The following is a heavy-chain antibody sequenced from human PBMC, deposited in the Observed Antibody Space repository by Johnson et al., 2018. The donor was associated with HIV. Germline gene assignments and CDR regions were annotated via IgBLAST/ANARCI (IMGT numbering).Heavy chain of an antibody. CDR2: IKQDGSEQ. J-gene: IGHJ3*02. CDR3: ARVVGQLLWFGELLEDDAFDI. Sequence: VRLVESGGGLVQPGGSLRLSCAASGFTFSSYWMSWVRQAPGKGLEWVANIKQDGSEQYYVDSVKGRFTIYRDNAKNSLYLQMNSLRDEDTAVYYCARVVGQLLWFGELLEDDAFDIWGQGTMVTVSS. D-gene: IGHD3-10*01. V-gene: IGHV3-7*01. CDR1: GFTFSSYW.